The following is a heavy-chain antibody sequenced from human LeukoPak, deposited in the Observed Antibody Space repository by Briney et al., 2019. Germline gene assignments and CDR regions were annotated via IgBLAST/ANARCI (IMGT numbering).Heavy chain of an antibody. Sequence: SETLSLTCTVSGCSISNGYYWGWIRQPPGKGLEWIGNIHHSGTTYYNPSLKSRVTKSLDTSKNQFSLKLSSVTAADTAVYYCARTPYSGSYSYFDYWGQGTLVTVSS. CDR2: IHHSGTT. V-gene: IGHV4-38-2*02. CDR1: GCSISNGYY. D-gene: IGHD1-26*01. J-gene: IGHJ4*02. CDR3: ARTPYSGSYSYFDY.